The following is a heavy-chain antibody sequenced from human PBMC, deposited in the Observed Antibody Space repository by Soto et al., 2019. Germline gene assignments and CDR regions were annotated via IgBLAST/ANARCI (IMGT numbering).Heavy chain of an antibody. CDR2: IKLIGREK. V-gene: IGHV3-7*01. D-gene: IGHD6-13*01. CDR1: GFIFSRYW. Sequence: GGSLRLSCDACGFIFSRYWMAWVRPAPGKGMEWVATIKLIGREKSYLDSVEGRFIISRDDAKNSLLMQMNSLRGDDTAIYFFVRALAGYSQFDTWDQRPPVTISS. CDR3: VRALAGYSQFDT. J-gene: IGHJ4*02.